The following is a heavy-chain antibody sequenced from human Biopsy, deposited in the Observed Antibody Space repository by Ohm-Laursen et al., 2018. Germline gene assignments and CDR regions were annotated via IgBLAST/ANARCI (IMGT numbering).Heavy chain of an antibody. V-gene: IGHV4-59*02. Sequence: PGTLSLTCTVSGDSVTKYYWSWIRQPPGKGLEWIGHIYYSVMTNYNPSLQSRVSISVDTSRNQVSLTLSSVTAADTAVYYCARDSGILNYGNFKYYHYYGTDVWGQGTKVTVSS. CDR2: IYYSVMT. CDR3: ARDSGILNYGNFKYYHYYGTDV. J-gene: IGHJ6*02. CDR1: GDSVTKYY. D-gene: IGHD4-11*01.